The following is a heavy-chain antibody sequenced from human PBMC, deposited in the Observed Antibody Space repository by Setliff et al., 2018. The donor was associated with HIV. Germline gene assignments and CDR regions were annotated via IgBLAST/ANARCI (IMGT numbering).Heavy chain of an antibody. J-gene: IGHJ4*02. CDR1: GYTFTSYS. Sequence: ASVKVSCKASGYTFTSYSMHWVRQAPGQRLEWMGWLRTGTGDTFYSEKFQGRLTITRDTSANTAYMELSNLRSEDTAIYYCRRRATAAEVFDYWGQGNLVTVSS. CDR3: RRRATAAEVFDY. CDR2: LRTGTGDT. V-gene: IGHV1-3*04. D-gene: IGHD6-13*01.